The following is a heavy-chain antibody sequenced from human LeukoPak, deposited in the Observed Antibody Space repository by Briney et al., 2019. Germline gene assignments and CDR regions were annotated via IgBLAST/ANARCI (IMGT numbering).Heavy chain of an antibody. V-gene: IGHV4-38-2*02. D-gene: IGHD3-3*01. CDR1: GYSISSGYY. CDR2: IYHSGST. J-gene: IGHJ5*02. Sequence: PSETLSLTCTVSGYSISSGYYWGWIRQPPGKGLEWIGSIYHSGSTYYNPSLKSRVTISVDTSKNQFSLKLSSVTAADTAVYYCARFWFTRFDPWGQGTLVTVSS. CDR3: ARFWFTRFDP.